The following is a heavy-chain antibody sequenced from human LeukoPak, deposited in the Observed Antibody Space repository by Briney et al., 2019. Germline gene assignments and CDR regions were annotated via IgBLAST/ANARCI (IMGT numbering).Heavy chain of an antibody. Sequence: ASVKVSCKASGYTFTSYDINWVRQATGQGLEWMGWMNPNSGNTGYAQKFQGRVTMTRNTSISTAYMELSSLRSEDTAVYYCARGQRHSSGYHLDYWGQGTLVTVSS. D-gene: IGHD3-22*01. V-gene: IGHV1-8*01. CDR3: ARGQRHSSGYHLDY. CDR1: GYTFTSYD. CDR2: MNPNSGNT. J-gene: IGHJ4*02.